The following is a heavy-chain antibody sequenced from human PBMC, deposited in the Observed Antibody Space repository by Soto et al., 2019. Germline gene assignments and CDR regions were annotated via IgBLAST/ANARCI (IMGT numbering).Heavy chain of an antibody. CDR3: ARGGVKVGNYYYYYGMDV. Sequence: PSETLSLTCAVYGGSFSGFYWSWIRQPPGKGLEWIGEINHSGSPYYNPSLKSRVTISVDTSKNHLSLNLSSVTAADTAVYYCARGGVKVGNYYYYYGMDVWGQGTKVT. J-gene: IGHJ6*02. D-gene: IGHD7-27*01. CDR2: INHSGSP. CDR1: GGSFSGFY. V-gene: IGHV4-34*01.